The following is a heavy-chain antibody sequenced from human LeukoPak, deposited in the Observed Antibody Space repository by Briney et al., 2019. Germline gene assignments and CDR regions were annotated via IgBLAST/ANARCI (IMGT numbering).Heavy chain of an antibody. CDR2: IKQDGSEK. J-gene: IGHJ4*02. Sequence: PGGSLRLSCAASGFTFSSYWMSWVRQAPGKGLEWVANIKQDGSEKYYVDSVKGRFTISRDNAKNSLYLQMNSLRAEDTAVYYCARGNSSSWYLSPYFFDYWGQGTLVTVSS. CDR1: GFTFSSYW. CDR3: ARGNSSSWYLSPYFFDY. D-gene: IGHD6-13*01. V-gene: IGHV3-7*01.